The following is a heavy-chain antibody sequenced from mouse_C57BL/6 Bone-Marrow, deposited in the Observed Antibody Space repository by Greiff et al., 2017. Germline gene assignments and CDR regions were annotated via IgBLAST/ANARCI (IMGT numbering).Heavy chain of an antibody. CDR1: GFTFSDYG. D-gene: IGHD3-2*02. Sequence: EVKLVESGGGLVQPGGSLKLSCAASGFTFSDYGMAWVRQAPRKGPEWVAYISNLAYSIYYADTVTGRFTISRENAKNTLYLEMSSLRSEDTAMYYCARRGQLRPLYYGMDYGGNGTSVAVSS. CDR2: ISNLAYSI. CDR3: ARRGQLRPLYYGMDY. J-gene: IGHJ4*01. V-gene: IGHV5-15*04.